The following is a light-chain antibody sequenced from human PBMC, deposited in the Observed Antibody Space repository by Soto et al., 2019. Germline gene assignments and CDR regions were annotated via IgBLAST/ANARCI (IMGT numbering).Light chain of an antibody. CDR2: YDS. V-gene: IGLV3-21*04. CDR1: NIGSKS. CDR3: QVRDSSSDLYV. J-gene: IGLJ1*01. Sequence: SYELTQPPSVSVAPGKTARVTCGGYNIGSKSVHWYQQKPGQAPVLVIYYDSDRPSGIPERFSGSNSGNTATLTISRVEAGDEADYYCQVRDSSSDLYVFGTGTKVTVL.